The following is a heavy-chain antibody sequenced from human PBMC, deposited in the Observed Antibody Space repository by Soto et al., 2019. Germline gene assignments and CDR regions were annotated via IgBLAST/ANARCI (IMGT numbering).Heavy chain of an antibody. Sequence: EVQLLDSGGGLVQPGGSLRLSCVVSGFTFSSYAMSWVRQAPGKGLEWVSAISGSGGSTYYADSVKGRFAISRDNSKNTLYLQMDGLRAEDTGVYCGAEDRRGYGSGWRHDYWGQGTLVTVSS. D-gene: IGHD6-19*01. CDR3: AEDRRGYGSGWRHDY. J-gene: IGHJ4*02. CDR1: GFTFSSYA. CDR2: ISGSGGST. V-gene: IGHV3-23*01.